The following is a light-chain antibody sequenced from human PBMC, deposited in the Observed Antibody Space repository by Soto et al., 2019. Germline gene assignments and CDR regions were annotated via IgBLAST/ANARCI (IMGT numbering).Light chain of an antibody. J-gene: IGKJ1*01. CDR3: QQFDSSVT. V-gene: IGKV3-20*01. CDR2: GAS. CDR1: QSVSSTF. Sequence: EIVLTQSPGSLSLSPGERATLSCRASQSVSSTFFAWYQQRPGQAPRLLMYGASSRATGIPERFSGSGSGTDFTLTISRLEPKVFAVYYCQQFDSSVTFGQGTKVEIK.